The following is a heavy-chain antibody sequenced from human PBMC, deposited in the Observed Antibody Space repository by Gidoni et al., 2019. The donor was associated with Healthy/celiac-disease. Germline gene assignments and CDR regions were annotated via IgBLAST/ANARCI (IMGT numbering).Heavy chain of an antibody. Sequence: EVQLLESGGGLVQPGGSRRLSCAASGFPFSSYAMSCVRQAPGTGLEWVSAISGSGGSTYYADSVKGRFTISRDNSKNTLYLQMNSLRAEDTAVYYCAETIAAAGTIWYFDLWGRGTLVTVSS. V-gene: IGHV3-23*01. CDR2: ISGSGGST. CDR1: GFPFSSYA. J-gene: IGHJ2*01. D-gene: IGHD6-13*01. CDR3: AETIAAAGTIWYFDL.